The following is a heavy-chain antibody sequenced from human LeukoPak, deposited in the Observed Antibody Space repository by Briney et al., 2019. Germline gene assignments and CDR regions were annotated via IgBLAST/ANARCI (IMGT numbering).Heavy chain of an antibody. V-gene: IGHV3-21*04. CDR3: VRDLLVAYDAFDV. Sequence: GGSLRLSCAASGFPFSNYNMNWVRQAPGKGLEWVSSISSSRSYMYYADSVKGRFTISRDNSKNTLYLQMNSLRAEDTAMYYCVRDLLVAYDAFDVWGQGTMVTVSS. J-gene: IGHJ3*01. D-gene: IGHD5-12*01. CDR2: ISSSRSYM. CDR1: GFPFSNYN.